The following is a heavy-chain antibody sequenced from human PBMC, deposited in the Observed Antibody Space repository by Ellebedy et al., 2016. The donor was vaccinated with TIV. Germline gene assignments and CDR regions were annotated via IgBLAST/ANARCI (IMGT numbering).Heavy chain of an antibody. CDR2: IIPLYGTP. J-gene: IGHJ4*02. CDR3: ARGMDETSGYFPAY. CDR1: GGAFSNYG. V-gene: IGHV1-69*13. Sequence: AASVKVSCKASGGAFSNYGISWVRQAPGQGLEWMGGIIPLYGTPHYAQKFRGRVTIDADESTYTAYMELRSLRSDDTAVYFCARGMDETSGYFPAYWGQGTLVTVSS. D-gene: IGHD3-22*01.